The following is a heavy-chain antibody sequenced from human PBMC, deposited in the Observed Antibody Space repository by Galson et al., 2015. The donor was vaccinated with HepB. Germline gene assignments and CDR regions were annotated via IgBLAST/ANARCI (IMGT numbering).Heavy chain of an antibody. V-gene: IGHV3-21*01. Sequence: SLRLSCAASGFTFSSYSMNWVRQAPGKGLEWVSSISSSSSYIYYADSVKGRFTISRDNAKNSLYLQMSSLRAEDTAVYYCAREIDSGSYSVDYWGQGTLVTVSS. CDR1: GFTFSSYS. CDR3: AREIDSGSYSVDY. J-gene: IGHJ4*02. CDR2: ISSSSSYI. D-gene: IGHD1-26*01.